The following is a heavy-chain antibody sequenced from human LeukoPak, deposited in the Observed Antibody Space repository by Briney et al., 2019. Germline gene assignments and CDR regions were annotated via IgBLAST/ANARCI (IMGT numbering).Heavy chain of an antibody. Sequence: GGSLRLSCAASGFTFDDYAMHWVRQAPGKGLEWVSGISWNSGSIGYADSVKGRFTISRDNAKNSLYLQMNSLRAEDTAVYYCARDSTYQTAMVNYWGQGTLVTVPS. CDR3: ARDSTYQTAMVNY. V-gene: IGHV3-9*01. D-gene: IGHD5-18*01. J-gene: IGHJ4*02. CDR2: ISWNSGSI. CDR1: GFTFDDYA.